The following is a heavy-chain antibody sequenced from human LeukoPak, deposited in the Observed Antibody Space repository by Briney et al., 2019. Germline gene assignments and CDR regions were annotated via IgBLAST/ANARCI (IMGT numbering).Heavy chain of an antibody. Sequence: ASETLSLTCTVYGGSFSAYYWRWIRQPPGKGLEWIGEINHGGNTNCNSSLESRVTISVDMSKNQFSLKLTSVTAADTAVYYCAGESRYDSVDYWGQGTLVTVSS. CDR2: INHGGNT. CDR3: AGESRYDSVDY. CDR1: GGSFSAYY. J-gene: IGHJ4*02. V-gene: IGHV4-34*01. D-gene: IGHD3-9*01.